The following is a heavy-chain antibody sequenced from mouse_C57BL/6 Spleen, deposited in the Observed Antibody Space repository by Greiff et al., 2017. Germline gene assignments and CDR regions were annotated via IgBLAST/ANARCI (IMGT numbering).Heavy chain of an antibody. CDR2: FYPGSGSI. J-gene: IGHJ1*03. V-gene: IGHV1-62-2*01. Sequence: VQLQQSGAELVKPGASVKLSCKASGYTFTEYTIHWVKQRSGQGLEWIGWFYPGSGSIKYNEKFKDKATLTADKSSSTVYMELNRLTSEDTAVYFGARHEDYYGSSYWYLEVWGKGTTVTVSS. CDR1: GYTFTEYT. CDR3: ARHEDYYGSSYWYLEV. D-gene: IGHD1-1*01.